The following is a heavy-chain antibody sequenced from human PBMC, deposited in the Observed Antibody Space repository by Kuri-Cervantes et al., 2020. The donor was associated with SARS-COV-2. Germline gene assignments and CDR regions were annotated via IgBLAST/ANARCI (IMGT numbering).Heavy chain of an antibody. CDR1: GFTFSGSA. J-gene: IGHJ4*02. D-gene: IGHD3-16*01. CDR2: ISGSGGST. Sequence: GGSLRLSCAASGFTFSGSAMHWVRQASGKGLEWVSAISGSGGSTYYADSVKGRFTISRDNSKNTLYLQMNSLRAEDTAVYYCAKSGEDGLGTSFDYWGQGTLVTVSS. V-gene: IGHV3-23*01. CDR3: AKSGEDGLGTSFDY.